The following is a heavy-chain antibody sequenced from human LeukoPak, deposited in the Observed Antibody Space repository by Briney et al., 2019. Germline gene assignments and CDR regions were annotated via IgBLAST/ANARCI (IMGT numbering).Heavy chain of an antibody. CDR1: MASISSSPYC. J-gene: IGHJ4*02. D-gene: IGHD5-12*01. Sequence: SETLSLTCTVSMASISSSPYCGGCIRQSPGKGREWIVCISYSGATYYNPSLKSRVTISVDTSKNQFSLKLSSVTAADTAVYYCAIPREGLRNLRAFDYWGQGTLVTVSS. V-gene: IGHV4-39*07. CDR2: ISYSGAT. CDR3: AIPREGLRNLRAFDY.